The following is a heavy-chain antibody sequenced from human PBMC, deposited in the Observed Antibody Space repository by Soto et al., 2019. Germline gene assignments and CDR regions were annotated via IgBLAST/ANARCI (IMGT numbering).Heavy chain of an antibody. CDR2: ISAHNGNT. Sequence: QVHLVLSGAEVKKPGASVKVSCKGSGYTFTSYGITWVRQAPGQGLEWMGWISAHNGNTDYAQRLQGRVTVTRDTSTCTAFTELRSLRSDDTAVYYFARGWYGNYWGQGAKVTVSS. V-gene: IGHV1-18*01. J-gene: IGHJ4*02. CDR3: ARGWYGNY. D-gene: IGHD2-15*01. CDR1: GYTFTSYG.